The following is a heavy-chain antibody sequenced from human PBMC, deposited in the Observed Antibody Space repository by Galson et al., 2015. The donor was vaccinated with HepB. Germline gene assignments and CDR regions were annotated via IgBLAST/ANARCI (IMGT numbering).Heavy chain of an antibody. V-gene: IGHV3-21*01. J-gene: IGHJ6*02. CDR3: ASLLAYCGGDCYSNYYYYGMDV. CDR2: ISSSSSYI. Sequence: SLRLSCAASGFTFSSYSMNWVRQAPGKGLEWVSSISSSSSYIYYADSVKGRFTISRDNAKNSLYLQMNSLRAGDTAVYYCASLLAYCGGDCYSNYYYYGMDVWGQGTTVTVSS. CDR1: GFTFSSYS. D-gene: IGHD2-21*02.